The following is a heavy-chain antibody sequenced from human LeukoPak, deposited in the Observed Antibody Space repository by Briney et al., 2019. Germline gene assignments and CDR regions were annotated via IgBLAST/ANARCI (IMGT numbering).Heavy chain of an antibody. D-gene: IGHD3-22*01. J-gene: IGHJ4*02. CDR3: ARGSTYYESSGQVPFDY. V-gene: IGHV3-48*01. CDR2: YCCSSGII. Sequence: SGVPLTLFCGPSVYPLYIYHVKWVREARGGGVEWVSYYCCSSGIIDYADSVRGRFTISRDNAKNSLYLQMNSLRAEDTAVYYCARGSTYYESSGQVPFDYWGQGTLVTVSS. CDR1: VYPLYIYH.